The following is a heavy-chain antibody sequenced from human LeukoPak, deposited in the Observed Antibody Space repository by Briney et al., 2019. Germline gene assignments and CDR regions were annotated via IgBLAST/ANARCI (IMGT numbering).Heavy chain of an antibody. V-gene: IGHV4-39*07. CDR1: GGSISSSSYY. J-gene: IGHJ6*02. CDR2: IYYSGST. Sequence: PSETLSLTCTVSGGSISSSSYYWGWIRQPPGKGLEWIGGIYYSGSTNYNPSLKSRVTISVDTSKNQFSLKLSSVTAADTAVYYCARRSSSPSVAVAGTALGYGMDVWGQGTTVTVSS. CDR3: ARRSSSPSVAVAGTALGYGMDV. D-gene: IGHD6-19*01.